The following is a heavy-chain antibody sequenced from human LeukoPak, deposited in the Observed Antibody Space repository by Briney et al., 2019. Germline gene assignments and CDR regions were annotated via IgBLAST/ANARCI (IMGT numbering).Heavy chain of an antibody. V-gene: IGHV1-46*01. D-gene: IGHD4-11*01. CDR1: GYTFTSYY. CDR2: INPSGGST. Sequence: ASVKVSCKASGYTFTSYYMHWVRQAPGQGLEWMGIINPSGGSTSYAQKFQGRVTMTRDTSISTAYMELSRLRSDDTAVYYCARDRTGKWTTSHLLGYWGQGTLVTVSS. CDR3: ARDRTGKWTTSHLLGY. J-gene: IGHJ4*02.